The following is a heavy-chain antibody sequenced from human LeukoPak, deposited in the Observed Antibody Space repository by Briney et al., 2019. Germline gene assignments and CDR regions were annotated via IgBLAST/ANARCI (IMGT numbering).Heavy chain of an antibody. V-gene: IGHV3-30*03. J-gene: IGHJ6*03. Sequence: PGGSLRLSCAASGFTFSSYSMNWVRQAPGEGLEWVAVISYDGSNKYYADSVKGRFTISRDNSKNTLYLQMNSLRAEDTAVYYCARDGPILLWFGELHGYMDVWGKGTTVTVSS. D-gene: IGHD3-10*01. CDR2: ISYDGSNK. CDR3: ARDGPILLWFGELHGYMDV. CDR1: GFTFSSYS.